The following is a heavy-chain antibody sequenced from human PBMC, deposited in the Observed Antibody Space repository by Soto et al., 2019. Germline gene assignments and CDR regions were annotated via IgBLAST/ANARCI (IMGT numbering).Heavy chain of an antibody. V-gene: IGHV3-23*01. J-gene: IGHJ3*02. CDR2: ISGSGGST. D-gene: IGHD6-19*01. CDR1: GFTFSSHA. CDR3: AKIVVVAATRYSSGWYPDAFDI. Sequence: GGSLRLSCAASGFTFSSHAMSWVRQAPGKGLGWVSAISGSGGSTYYADSVKGRFTISRDNSKNTLYLQMNSLRAEDTAVYYCAKIVVVAATRYSSGWYPDAFDIWGQGTMVTVSS.